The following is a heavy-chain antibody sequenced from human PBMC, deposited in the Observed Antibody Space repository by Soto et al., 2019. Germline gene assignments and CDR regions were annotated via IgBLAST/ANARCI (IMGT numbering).Heavy chain of an antibody. V-gene: IGHV3-30-3*01. CDR3: ARDKYSYGYNGPYNWFDP. J-gene: IGHJ5*02. D-gene: IGHD5-18*01. CDR2: ISYDGSNK. Sequence: PVGSLRLSCAASGFTFSSYAMHWVRQAPGKGLEWVAVISYDGSNKYYADSVKGRFTISRDNSKNTLYLQMNSLRAEDTAVYYCARDKYSYGYNGPYNWFDPWGQGTLVTVSS. CDR1: GFTFSSYA.